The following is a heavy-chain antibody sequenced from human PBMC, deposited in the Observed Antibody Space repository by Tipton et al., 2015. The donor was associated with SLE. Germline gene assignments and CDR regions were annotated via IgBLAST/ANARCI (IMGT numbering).Heavy chain of an antibody. Sequence: LRLSCTVSGGSFSSSSYYWGWIRQPPGKGLEWIGSIYYSGSTYYNPSLKSRVTISVDTSKNQFSLKLSSVTAADTAVYYCARQGQWPHFDYWGQGTLVTVSS. V-gene: IGHV4-39*01. CDR1: GGSFSSSSYY. J-gene: IGHJ4*02. D-gene: IGHD6-19*01. CDR3: ARQGQWPHFDY. CDR2: IYYSGST.